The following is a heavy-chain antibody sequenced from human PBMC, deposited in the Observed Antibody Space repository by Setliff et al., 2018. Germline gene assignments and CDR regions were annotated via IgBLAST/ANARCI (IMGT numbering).Heavy chain of an antibody. V-gene: IGHV4-39*07. Sequence: LSLTCTVSGGSISSRSYYWGWIRQPPGKGLEWIGSIYYSGSTYYKPSLKSRVTISVDTSKNQFSLKLSSVTAADTAVYYCARVPSYGSGSYYYYYYGMDVWGQGTTVTVSS. CDR3: ARVPSYGSGSYYYYYYGMDV. CDR2: IYYSGST. J-gene: IGHJ6*02. D-gene: IGHD3-10*01. CDR1: GGSISSRSYY.